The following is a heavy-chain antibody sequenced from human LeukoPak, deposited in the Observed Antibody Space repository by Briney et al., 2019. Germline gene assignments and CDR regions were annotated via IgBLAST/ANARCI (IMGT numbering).Heavy chain of an antibody. CDR3: ARAVSGSLYGDFDF. J-gene: IGHJ4*02. Sequence: ASVKVSCKASGYSFVFFGVSWVRQAPGQGLEWMGWTDSHNGNTNYAEKFQGRVTMTTDTSTTTSYMELRSLRSDDTAVYYCARAVSGSLYGDFDFWGQGTLVTVSA. V-gene: IGHV1-18*01. CDR1: GYSFVFFG. CDR2: TDSHNGNT. D-gene: IGHD1-26*01.